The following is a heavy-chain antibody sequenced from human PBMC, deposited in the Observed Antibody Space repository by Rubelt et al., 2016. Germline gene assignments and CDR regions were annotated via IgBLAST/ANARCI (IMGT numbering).Heavy chain of an antibody. CDR3: ARGGITIFGVVIEYYYYGMDV. CDR2: ISSSSSYI. Sequence: VQPGGSLRLSCAASGFTFSSYSMNWVRQAPGKGLEWVSSISSSSSYIYYADSVKGRFTISRDNAKNSLYLQMNSLRAEDTAVYYCARGGITIFGVVIEYYYYGMDVWGQGTTVTVSS. D-gene: IGHD3-3*01. V-gene: IGHV3-21*04. J-gene: IGHJ6*02. CDR1: GFTFSSYS.